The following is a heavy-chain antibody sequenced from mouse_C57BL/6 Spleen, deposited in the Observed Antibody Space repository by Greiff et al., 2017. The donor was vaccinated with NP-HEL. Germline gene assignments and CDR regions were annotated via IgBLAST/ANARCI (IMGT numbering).Heavy chain of an antibody. CDR2: IYPRDGST. CDR3: ARPLYYYGSSWYFDV. J-gene: IGHJ1*03. V-gene: IGHV1-85*01. Sequence: VKLQESGPELVKPGASVKLSCKASGYTFTSYDINWVKQRPGQGLEWIGWIYPRDGSTKYNEKFKGKATLTVDPSSSTAYMELHSLTSEDSAVYFCARPLYYYGSSWYFDVWGTGTTVTVSS. D-gene: IGHD1-1*01. CDR1: GYTFTSYD.